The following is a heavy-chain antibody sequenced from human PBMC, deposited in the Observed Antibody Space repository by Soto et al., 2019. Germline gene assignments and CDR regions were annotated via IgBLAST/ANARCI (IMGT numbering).Heavy chain of an antibody. J-gene: IGHJ3*02. D-gene: IGHD4-17*01. CDR2: IKSKTDGGTT. CDR1: GFTFSNAW. CDR3: TTGVTAVTTFDAFDI. V-gene: IGHV3-15*01. Sequence: GGSLRLSCAASGFTFSNAWMSWVRQAPGKGLEWVGRIKSKTDGGTTDYAAPGKGRLTIPRDDSKSTLYLQMNSLKTEDTAVYYCTTGVTAVTTFDAFDIWGQGTMVTVSS.